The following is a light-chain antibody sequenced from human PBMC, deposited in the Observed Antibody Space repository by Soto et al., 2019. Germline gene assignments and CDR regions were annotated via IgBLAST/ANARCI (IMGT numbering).Light chain of an antibody. CDR2: DTS. Sequence: QAVVTQEPSLTVSPGGTVTLTCGSNTGAVTGGHYPYRFQRKPGQAPRTLIYDTSNKHSWTPARFSGSLLGGKAALTLSGAQPEDEAEYYCLLSHGRARVFGGGTKLTVL. V-gene: IGLV7-46*01. CDR3: LLSHGRARV. CDR1: TGAVTGGHY. J-gene: IGLJ3*02.